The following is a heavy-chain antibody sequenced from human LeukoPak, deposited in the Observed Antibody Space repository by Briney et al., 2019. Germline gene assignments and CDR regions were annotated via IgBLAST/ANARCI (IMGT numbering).Heavy chain of an antibody. Sequence: SVKVSFKASGGTFSSYAISWVRQAPGQGLEWMGGIIPIFGTANYAQKFQGRVTITTDESTGTAYMELSSLRSEDTAVYYCASHIAVAGTLDYWGQGTLVTVSS. CDR3: ASHIAVAGTLDY. D-gene: IGHD6-19*01. CDR1: GGTFSSYA. V-gene: IGHV1-69*05. CDR2: IIPIFGTA. J-gene: IGHJ4*02.